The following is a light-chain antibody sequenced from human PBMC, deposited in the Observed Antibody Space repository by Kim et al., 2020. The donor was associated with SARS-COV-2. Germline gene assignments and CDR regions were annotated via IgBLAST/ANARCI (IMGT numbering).Light chain of an antibody. V-gene: IGLV2-23*02. Sequence: GQSSTISCTGTSSDVGPYNLVSWYQQHPGKAHKLMIYEVTKRPSGVSNRFSGSKSGNTASLTVSGLQAEDEADYYCCSYAGSSTWVFGGGTKLTVL. J-gene: IGLJ3*02. CDR2: EVT. CDR3: CSYAGSSTWV. CDR1: SSDVGPYNL.